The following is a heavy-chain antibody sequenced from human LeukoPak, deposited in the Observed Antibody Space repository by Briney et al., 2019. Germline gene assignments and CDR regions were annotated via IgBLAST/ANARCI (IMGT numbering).Heavy chain of an antibody. D-gene: IGHD3-22*01. Sequence: GGSLRLSCAASGFIVSNYYMTWVRRAPGKGLEWVSLINGGGRTYYADSVKGRFTISRDSSKNTLYLQMNSLRAEDTAVYYCARVRSGYYPDYWGQGTLVTASS. V-gene: IGHV3-53*01. J-gene: IGHJ4*02. CDR2: INGGGRT. CDR3: ARVRSGYYPDY. CDR1: GFIVSNYY.